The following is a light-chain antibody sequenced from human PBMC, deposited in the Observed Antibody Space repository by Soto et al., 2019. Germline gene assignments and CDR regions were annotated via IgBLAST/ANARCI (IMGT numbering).Light chain of an antibody. CDR1: SGSIDRHY. V-gene: IGLV6-57*04. CDR3: QTYDTDVQV. Sequence: NFMLTQPHSVSESPGKTVTMSCTRSSGSIDRHYVQWYQKRPGCAPTTVIYEDFRRPSEVPDRFSGSIDSSSNSASLTISGLTTADEADYYCQTYDTDVQVFGGGTKLTVL. J-gene: IGLJ2*01. CDR2: EDF.